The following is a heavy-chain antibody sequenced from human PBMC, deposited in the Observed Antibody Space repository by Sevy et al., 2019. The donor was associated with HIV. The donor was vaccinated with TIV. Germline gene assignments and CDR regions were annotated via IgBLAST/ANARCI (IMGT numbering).Heavy chain of an antibody. CDR3: ARDPTSIAAAGTGDYYYGMDV. CDR2: IIPIFGTA. Sequence: ASVNVSCKASGGTFSSYAISWVRQAPGQGLEWMGGIIPIFGTANYAQKFQGRVTITADESTSTAYMELSSLRSEDTAVYYCARDPTSIAAAGTGDYYYGMDVWGQGTTVTVSS. V-gene: IGHV1-69*13. D-gene: IGHD6-13*01. J-gene: IGHJ6*02. CDR1: GGTFSSYA.